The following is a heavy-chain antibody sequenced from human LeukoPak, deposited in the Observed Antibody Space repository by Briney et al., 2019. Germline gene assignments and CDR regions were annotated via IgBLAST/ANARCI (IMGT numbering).Heavy chain of an antibody. V-gene: IGHV4-59*01. CDR1: GGSISSYY. CDR2: IYYSGST. CDR3: ARATLWFGELLSGDYYYYYMDV. D-gene: IGHD3-10*01. Sequence: SETLSLTCTVSGGSISSYYWSWIRQPPGRGVERLGYIYYSGSTNYNPSLKSRVTISVDTSKNQFSLKLSSVTAADTAVYYCARATLWFGELLSGDYYYYYMDVWGKGTTVTVSS. J-gene: IGHJ6*03.